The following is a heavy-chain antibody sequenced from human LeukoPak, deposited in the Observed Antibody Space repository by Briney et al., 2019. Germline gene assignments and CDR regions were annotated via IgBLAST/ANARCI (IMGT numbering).Heavy chain of an antibody. D-gene: IGHD1-26*01. Sequence: GGSLRLSCAASGFTFSSYGMHWVRQAPGKGLEWVAVIWYDGSSKYYADSVKGRFTISRDNSKNTLYLQMNSLRAEDTAVYYCASTMGATRSLDYWGQGTLVTVSS. CDR2: IWYDGSSK. CDR1: GFTFSSYG. CDR3: ASTMGATRSLDY. V-gene: IGHV3-33*01. J-gene: IGHJ4*02.